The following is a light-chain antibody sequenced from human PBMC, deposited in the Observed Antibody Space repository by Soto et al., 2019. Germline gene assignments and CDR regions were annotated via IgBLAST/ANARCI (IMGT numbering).Light chain of an antibody. Sequence: ETVLMQSPGTLSMSPGETATLSCRASQTLGRNYLAWYQQKPGQAPRLLIHRISIRAAGISDRFSGSASGTDFTLTIRRLEPEDFAIYYCQQYDNFPQTFGQGTRVDIK. CDR1: QTLGRNY. J-gene: IGKJ1*01. CDR2: RIS. V-gene: IGKV3-20*01. CDR3: QQYDNFPQT.